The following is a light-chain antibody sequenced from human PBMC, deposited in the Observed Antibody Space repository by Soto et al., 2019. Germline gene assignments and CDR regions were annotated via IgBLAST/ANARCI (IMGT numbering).Light chain of an antibody. CDR3: QQYGSSRT. Sequence: EIVLPQSPGTLSLSPGERTTLSCRASPSVTRNSLAWYQQKPGQAPRLLIYGASSRATGIPDRFSGSGSGTDFTLTISRLEPEDFAVYDCQQYGSSRTFGQGTKVEI. CDR1: PSVTRNS. CDR2: GAS. J-gene: IGKJ1*01. V-gene: IGKV3-20*01.